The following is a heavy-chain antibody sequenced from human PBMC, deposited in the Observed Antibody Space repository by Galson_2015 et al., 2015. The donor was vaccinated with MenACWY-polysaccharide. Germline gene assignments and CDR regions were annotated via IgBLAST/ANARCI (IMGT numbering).Heavy chain of an antibody. CDR1: GVTFSTSA. V-gene: IGHV3-30-3*01. CDR2: ISYDGSNK. Sequence: SLRLSCAASGVTFSTSAMHWVRQAPGKGLEWVAIISYDGSNKYYADSVKGRFTISRDNSKNTLYLQMNSLRAEDTAVYYCARDYCSRTSCNDMDVWGQGTTVTVSS. D-gene: IGHD2-2*01. J-gene: IGHJ6*02. CDR3: ARDYCSRTSCNDMDV.